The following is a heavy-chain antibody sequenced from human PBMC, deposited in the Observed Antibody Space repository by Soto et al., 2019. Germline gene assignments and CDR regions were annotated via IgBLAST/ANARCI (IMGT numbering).Heavy chain of an antibody. CDR2: ADYRSKWFN. J-gene: IGHJ3*01. V-gene: IGHV6-1*01. Sequence: SQTLLLNCMIAVDRLFCSGVGWNCIRQSPSRGLEWLGRADYRSKWFNDYAESVKSRITINPDTSKNQFSLQLSSLTPEDTAVYYCARGRNSAFDVWGQGTMV. CDR1: VDRLFCSGVG. D-gene: IGHD2-21*01. CDR3: ARGRNSAFDV.